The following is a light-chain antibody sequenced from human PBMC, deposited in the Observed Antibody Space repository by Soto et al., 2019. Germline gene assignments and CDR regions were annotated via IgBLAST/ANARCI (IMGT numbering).Light chain of an antibody. CDR2: AAS. J-gene: IGKJ4*01. CDR3: QQRSNWPLT. V-gene: IGKV3-15*01. Sequence: EIVMTQSPATLSESPGERATLSCRASQSVSSKLAWYQQKPGRAPRLLIYAASTRATGIPARFSGSGSGTEFTLTISSLEPEDFAVYYCQQRSNWPLTFGGGTKV. CDR1: QSVSSK.